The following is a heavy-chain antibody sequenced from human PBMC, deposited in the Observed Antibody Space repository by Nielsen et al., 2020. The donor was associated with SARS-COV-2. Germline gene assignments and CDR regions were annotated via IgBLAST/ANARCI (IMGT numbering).Heavy chain of an antibody. Sequence: KVSCKASGYTFSTSWIAWVRQMPGNGLEWMASIFPVDSDTRYSPSFRGQVTVSADKSINTAYLQWDSLKASDTGMYYCARVIGSSAWADYWGQGTLVSVSA. CDR1: GYTFSTSW. CDR2: IFPVDSDT. J-gene: IGHJ4*02. CDR3: ARVIGSSAWADY. D-gene: IGHD2-2*01. V-gene: IGHV5-51*01.